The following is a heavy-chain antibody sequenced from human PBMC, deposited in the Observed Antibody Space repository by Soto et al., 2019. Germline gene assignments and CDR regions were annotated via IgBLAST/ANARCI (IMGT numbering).Heavy chain of an antibody. V-gene: IGHV6-1*01. CDR3: ARVIVESSGWYGPKDYDFPDV. D-gene: IGHD6-19*01. J-gene: IGHJ6*02. CDR1: GDSVSSISAA. Sequence: QSISVPCAISGDSVSSISAAWNWIRQSPSRGLEWLGRTYYRSKWYNDYAVSVKSRITINPDTSKNQFSLQLNSVTPEDTAVYYCARVIVESSGWYGPKDYDFPDVWGHGT. CDR2: TYYRSKWYN.